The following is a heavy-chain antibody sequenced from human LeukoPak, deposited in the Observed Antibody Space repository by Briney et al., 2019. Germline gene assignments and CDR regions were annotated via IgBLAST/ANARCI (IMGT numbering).Heavy chain of an antibody. CDR1: GFTFSSYG. CDR2: IWYDGSSK. J-gene: IGHJ4*02. CDR3: ARGRSPYYYDSSGYLDY. V-gene: IGHV3-33*01. D-gene: IGHD3-22*01. Sequence: GGSLRLSCAASGFTFSSYGMHWVRQAPGKGLEWVAVIWYDGSSKYYADSVKGRFTISRDNSKNTLYLQMNSLRAEDTAVYYCARGRSPYYYDSSGYLDYWGQGTLVTVSS.